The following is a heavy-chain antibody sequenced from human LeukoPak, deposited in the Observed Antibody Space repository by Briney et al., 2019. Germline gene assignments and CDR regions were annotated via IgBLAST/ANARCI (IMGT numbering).Heavy chain of an antibody. CDR2: ISCDAGRT. CDR1: GFTFADYT. CDR3: AKANTSYDYTDH. Sequence: WGSLRLSCKASGFTFADYTMNWVRQAPGKGLEWVSLISCDAGRTYYADTVKGRFTISRDNSKNSLYLQMNSLRTEDTAVYYCAKANTSYDYTDHWGKGTLVTVSS. V-gene: IGHV3-43*01. D-gene: IGHD5-12*01. J-gene: IGHJ4*02.